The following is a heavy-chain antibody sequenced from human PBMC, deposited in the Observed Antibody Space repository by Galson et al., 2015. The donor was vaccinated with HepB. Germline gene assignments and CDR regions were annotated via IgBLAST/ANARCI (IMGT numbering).Heavy chain of an antibody. Sequence: SLRLSCAASGFTFSSYGMHWVRQAPGKGLEWVAVISYDGSNKYYADSVKGRFTISRDNSKNTLYLQMNSLRAEDTAVYYCAKCYYDSSGLSDYWGQGTLVTVSS. V-gene: IGHV3-30*18. CDR1: GFTFSSYG. J-gene: IGHJ4*02. D-gene: IGHD3-22*01. CDR3: AKCYYDSSGLSDY. CDR2: ISYDGSNK.